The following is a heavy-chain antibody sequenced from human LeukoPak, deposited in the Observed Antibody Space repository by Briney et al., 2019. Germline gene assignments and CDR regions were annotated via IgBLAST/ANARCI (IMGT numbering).Heavy chain of an antibody. V-gene: IGHV1-18*01. CDR1: GYTFTNYG. CDR2: ISAYNGNT. J-gene: IGHJ4*02. CDR3: ARGSSANFYIYDY. Sequence: ASVKVSCKASGYTFTNYGINWVRQAPGQGLEWMGWISAYNGNTNYPQKLQDRVTMTTDTSTNTPYMELRSLRSDDTAEYYCARGSSANFYIYDYWGQGTLVTVSS. D-gene: IGHD1-7*01.